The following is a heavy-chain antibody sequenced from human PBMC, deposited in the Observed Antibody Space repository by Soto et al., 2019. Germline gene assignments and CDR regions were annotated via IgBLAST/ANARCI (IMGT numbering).Heavy chain of an antibody. J-gene: IGHJ3*02. V-gene: IGHV1-69*13. D-gene: IGHD6-6*01. Sequence: SVKVSCKTSGGTFSSYAISWVRQAPGQGLEWMGGIIPIFGTANYAQKFQGRVTITADESTSTAYMELSSLRSEDTAVYYCARGAARNSSPAPYDAFDIWGQGTMVTVSS. CDR2: IIPIFGTA. CDR3: ARGAARNSSPAPYDAFDI. CDR1: GGTFSSYA.